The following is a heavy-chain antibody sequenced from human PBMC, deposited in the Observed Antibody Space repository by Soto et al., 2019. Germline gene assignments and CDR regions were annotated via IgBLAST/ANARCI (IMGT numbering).Heavy chain of an antibody. CDR2: INPSGGST. J-gene: IGHJ5*02. CDR3: ARGRLELPGGFDP. CDR1: GYIFTSYY. D-gene: IGHD1-7*01. Sequence: GXSVKVSCQASGYIFTSYYMYWVREAPGQGLEWIGIINPSGGSTSYAQKFQGRVTMTRDTSTRTVYMELSSLRSEDTAVYYCARGRLELPGGFDPWGQGTLVTVSS. V-gene: IGHV1-46*01.